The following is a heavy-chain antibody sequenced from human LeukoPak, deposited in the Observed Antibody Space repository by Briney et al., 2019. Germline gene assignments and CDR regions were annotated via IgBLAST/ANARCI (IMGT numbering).Heavy chain of an antibody. CDR3: ARGDRIGRHRVTGGAFDY. CDR1: GGTFSSYA. D-gene: IGHD1-26*01. CDR2: IIPIFGTA. V-gene: IGHV1-69*13. Sequence: SVKVSCKASGGTFSSYAISWVRQAPGQGLEWMGGIIPIFGTANYAQKFQGRVTITADESTSTAYMEPSSLRSEDTAVYYCARGDRIGRHRVTGGAFDYWGQGTLVTVSS. J-gene: IGHJ4*02.